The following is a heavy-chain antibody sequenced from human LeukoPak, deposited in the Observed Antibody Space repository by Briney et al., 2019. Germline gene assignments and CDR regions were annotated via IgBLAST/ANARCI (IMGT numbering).Heavy chain of an antibody. Sequence: PGRSLRLSCAASGFTFSSYGMHWVRQAPGKGLEWVAVISYDGSNKYYADSVKGRFTISRDNSKNMLYLQMNSLRAEDTAVCYCARVDSSGWLVYGMDVWGQGTTVTVSS. V-gene: IGHV3-30*03. D-gene: IGHD6-19*01. CDR3: ARVDSSGWLVYGMDV. CDR1: GFTFSSYG. J-gene: IGHJ6*02. CDR2: ISYDGSNK.